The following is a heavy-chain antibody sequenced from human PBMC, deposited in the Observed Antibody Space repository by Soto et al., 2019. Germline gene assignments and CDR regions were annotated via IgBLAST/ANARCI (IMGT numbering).Heavy chain of an antibody. J-gene: IGHJ6*02. CDR3: GFGYYHFWSGYRENGMDV. Sequence: QVQLVQSGAEVKKPGSSVKVSCKASGGTFSSYAISWVRQAPGQGLEWMGGIIPIFGTANYAQKFQGRVTITADESTSTAYMELSSLRSEDTAVYYCGFGYYHFWSGYRENGMDVWGQGTTVTVSS. V-gene: IGHV1-69*01. CDR1: GGTFSSYA. CDR2: IIPIFGTA. D-gene: IGHD3-3*01.